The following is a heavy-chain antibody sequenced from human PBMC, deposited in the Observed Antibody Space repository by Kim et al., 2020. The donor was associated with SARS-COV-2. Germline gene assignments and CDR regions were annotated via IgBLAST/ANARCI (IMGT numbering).Heavy chain of an antibody. V-gene: IGHV3-23*01. Sequence: ISDSGVTTHYAESVKGRFTTSRDNSKSTLFLQMNSLRAEDTAVYYCEASDYWGQGSLVTVSS. CDR2: ISDSGVTT. CDR3: EASDY. J-gene: IGHJ4*02.